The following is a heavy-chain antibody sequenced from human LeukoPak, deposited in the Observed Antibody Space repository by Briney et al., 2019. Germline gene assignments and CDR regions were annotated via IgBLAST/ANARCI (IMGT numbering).Heavy chain of an antibody. J-gene: IGHJ4*02. CDR1: GYTFTGYY. CDR2: INPNSGGT. V-gene: IGHV1-2*02. Sequence: ASVKVSCKASGYTFTGYYMHWVRQAPGQGLEWMGWINPNSGGTNYAQRFQGRIIMTRDTSISTAYMELSRLRSDDTAVYYCAREEPVAATGPDYWGQGTLVTVSS. CDR3: AREEPVAATGPDY. D-gene: IGHD6-19*01.